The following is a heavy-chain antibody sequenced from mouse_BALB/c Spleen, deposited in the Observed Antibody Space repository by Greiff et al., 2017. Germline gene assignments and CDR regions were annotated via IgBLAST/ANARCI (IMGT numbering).Heavy chain of an antibody. D-gene: IGHD1-2*01. J-gene: IGHJ2*01. CDR2: INPSTGYT. V-gene: IGHV1-7*01. Sequence: QVQLQQSGAELAKPGASVKMSCKASGYTFTSYWMHWVKQRPGQGLEWIGYINPSTGYTEYNQKFKDKATLTADKSSSTAYMQLSSLTSEDSAVYYCARSTAPFDYGGQGTTLTVSS. CDR1: GYTFTSYW. CDR3: ARSTAPFDY.